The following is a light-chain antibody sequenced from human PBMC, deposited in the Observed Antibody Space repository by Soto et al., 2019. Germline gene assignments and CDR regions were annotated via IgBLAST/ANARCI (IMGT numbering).Light chain of an antibody. CDR2: GAS. Sequence: EIVLTQSPGTLSLSPGERATLSCRASQSVSSNYLAWYQQKLGQAPRLLIYGASSRATGIPDRFSGSGSGTDFTLIISRLEPEDFAVYYCQQYGSSPTWTFGQGTKVEIK. V-gene: IGKV3-20*01. J-gene: IGKJ1*01. CDR3: QQYGSSPTWT. CDR1: QSVSSNY.